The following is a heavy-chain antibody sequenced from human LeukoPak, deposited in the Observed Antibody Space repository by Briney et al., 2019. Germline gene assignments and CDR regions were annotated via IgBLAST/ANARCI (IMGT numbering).Heavy chain of an antibody. Sequence: PGGSLRLSCAASGFTFSDYYMSWIRQAPGKGLEWISYISSNGRTIYYADSVKGRVTISRDNAKNSLYLQMNSLRAEDTAVYYCARGAAAGIVGWLDPWGQGTLVTVSS. CDR2: ISSNGRTI. J-gene: IGHJ5*02. V-gene: IGHV3-11*04. D-gene: IGHD6-13*01. CDR1: GFTFSDYY. CDR3: ARGAAAGIVGWLDP.